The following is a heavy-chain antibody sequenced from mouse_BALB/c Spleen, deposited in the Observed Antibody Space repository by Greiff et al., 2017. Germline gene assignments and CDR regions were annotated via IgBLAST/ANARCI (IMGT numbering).Heavy chain of an antibody. Sequence: VQLQQSGAELAKPGASVKMSCKASGYTFTSYWMHWVKQRPGQGLEWIGYINPSTGYNEYNQKFKDKATLTADKSSSTAYMQLSSLTSEDSAVYYCARKGDYRYDWFAYWGQGTLVTVSA. D-gene: IGHD2-14*01. CDR3: ARKGDYRYDWFAY. CDR1: GYTFTSYW. V-gene: IGHV1-7*01. J-gene: IGHJ3*01. CDR2: INPSTGYN.